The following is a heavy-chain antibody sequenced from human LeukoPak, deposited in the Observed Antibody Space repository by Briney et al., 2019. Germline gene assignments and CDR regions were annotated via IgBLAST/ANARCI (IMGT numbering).Heavy chain of an antibody. Sequence: PGGSLRLSCAASGFTFSSYGMHWVRQAPGKGLEWVAFIRYDGSNKYYADSVKGRFTISRDNSKNTLYLQMNSLRAEDTAVYYCAKDLFVVVPSANYLDYWGQGTLVTVSS. CDR2: IRYDGSNK. CDR1: GFTFSSYG. D-gene: IGHD2-2*01. J-gene: IGHJ4*02. V-gene: IGHV3-30*02. CDR3: AKDLFVVVPSANYLDY.